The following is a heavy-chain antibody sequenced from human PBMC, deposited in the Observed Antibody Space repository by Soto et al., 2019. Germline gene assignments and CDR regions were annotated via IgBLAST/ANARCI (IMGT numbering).Heavy chain of an antibody. D-gene: IGHD1-1*01. J-gene: IGHJ5*02. CDR2: IHPGDSDT. CDR1: GYLFSNQW. CDR3: ASPGHNRDRTLAS. V-gene: IGHV5-51*01. Sequence: GGSLEIFFRGFGYLFSNQWIAWVPLVPGEGVEWVCIIHPGDSDTRYRPSFQGQVHIPDDGTSNTTYLQSRSQEASDTAVYYCASPGHNRDRTLASWGQGTPVTVSS.